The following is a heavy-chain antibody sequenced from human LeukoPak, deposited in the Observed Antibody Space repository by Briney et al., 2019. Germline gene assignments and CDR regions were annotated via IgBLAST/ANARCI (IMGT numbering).Heavy chain of an antibody. Sequence: GGSLRLSCATSGFTFTNYDMHWVRQATGKGLEWVSAIGIRDDTYYSGSVKGRFTISRENAENSLYLQMNSLRAEDTAVYYCARGGIRVSGIDEFDYWGQGTLVTVSS. D-gene: IGHD6-19*01. CDR3: ARGGIRVSGIDEFDY. J-gene: IGHJ4*02. V-gene: IGHV3-13*01. CDR1: GFTFTNYD. CDR2: IGIRDDT.